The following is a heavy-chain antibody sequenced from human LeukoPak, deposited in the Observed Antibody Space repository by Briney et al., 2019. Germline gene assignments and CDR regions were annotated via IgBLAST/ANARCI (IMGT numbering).Heavy chain of an antibody. V-gene: IGHV3-66*01. CDR3: AREGDSSGYHFDY. Sequence: RPGGSLRLSCAASGFTVSSTYMSWVRQAPGKGLEWVSVIYSGGSTYYADSVKGRFAISRDNSKNTLYLQMNSLRADDTAIYYCAREGDSSGYHFDYWGQGTLVTVSS. CDR2: IYSGGST. D-gene: IGHD6-19*01. CDR1: GFTVSSTY. J-gene: IGHJ4*02.